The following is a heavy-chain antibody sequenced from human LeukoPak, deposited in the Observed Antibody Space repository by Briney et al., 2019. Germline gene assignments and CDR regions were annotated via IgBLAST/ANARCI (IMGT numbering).Heavy chain of an antibody. V-gene: IGHV2-70*12. CDR2: IDRDDDK. CDR1: GFSLSTSGMC. CDR3: AHKHTSGWYSCYDF. J-gene: IGHJ4*02. D-gene: IGHD6-19*01. Sequence: SGPTLVKPTQTLTLTCTFSGFSLSTSGMCVSWIRQPPGKALEWLARIDRDDDKYYSTSLKTRLTISKDTSKNQVVLTMTNMDPVDTATYYCAHKHTSGWYSCYDFWGQGTLVTVSS.